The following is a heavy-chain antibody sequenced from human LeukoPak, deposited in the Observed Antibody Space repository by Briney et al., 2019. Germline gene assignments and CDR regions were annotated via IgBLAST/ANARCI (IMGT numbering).Heavy chain of an antibody. V-gene: IGHV1-69*05. CDR2: IIPIFGTA. Sequence: SVKVSCKASGGTFISYAISWVRQAPGQGGEWMGGIIPIFGTANYAQKFQGRVTITTDESTSTAYMDLSSLRSEDTAVYYCARALYYYGSGSWGCFDYWGQGTLVTVSS. CDR3: ARALYYYGSGSWGCFDY. CDR1: GGTFISYA. J-gene: IGHJ4*02. D-gene: IGHD3-10*01.